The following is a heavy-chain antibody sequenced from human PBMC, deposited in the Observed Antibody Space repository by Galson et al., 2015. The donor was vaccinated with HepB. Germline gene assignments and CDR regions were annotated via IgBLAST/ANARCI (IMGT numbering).Heavy chain of an antibody. J-gene: IGHJ6*03. CDR2: IIPIFGTA. D-gene: IGHD3-10*01. CDR3: ARDGVMVQSHEYYYYMDV. V-gene: IGHV1-69*13. CDR1: GGTFSSYA. Sequence: SVKVSCKASGGTFSSYAISWVRQAPGQGLEWMGGIIPIFGTANYAQKFQGRVTITADESTSTAYMELSSLRSEDTAVYYCARDGVMVQSHEYYYYMDVWGKGTTVTVSS.